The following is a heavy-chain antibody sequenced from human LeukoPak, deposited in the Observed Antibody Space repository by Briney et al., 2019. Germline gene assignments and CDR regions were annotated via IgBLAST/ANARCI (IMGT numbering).Heavy chain of an antibody. CDR3: TKDHYYDSSGNFGY. J-gene: IGHJ4*02. Sequence: GGSLRLSCVASGFTFSSYAMSWVRQAPGKGLEWVSTISGIVSSTYYADSVKGRFTISRDNSKNTLYLQMNSLRAEDTAVYYCTKDHYYDSSGNFGYWGQGILVTVSS. V-gene: IGHV3-23*01. CDR2: ISGIVSST. D-gene: IGHD3-22*01. CDR1: GFTFSSYA.